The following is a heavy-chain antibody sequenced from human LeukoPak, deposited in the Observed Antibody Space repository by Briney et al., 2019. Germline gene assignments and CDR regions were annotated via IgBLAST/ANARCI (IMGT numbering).Heavy chain of an antibody. J-gene: IGHJ4*02. CDR3: AREISRFGI. Sequence: GGSLRLSCAASGFTFSSYAMSWVRQAPGKGLEWVSGIYTGGTTYYTDSVKGRFTISRDNPNNTLYLQMHSLRAEDTAVYYCAREISRFGIWGQGTLVTVSS. V-gene: IGHV3-66*01. CDR2: IYTGGTT. CDR1: GFTFSSYA. D-gene: IGHD3-16*01.